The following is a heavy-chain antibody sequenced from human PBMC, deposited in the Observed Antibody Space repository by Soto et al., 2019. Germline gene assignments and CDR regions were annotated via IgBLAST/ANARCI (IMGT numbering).Heavy chain of an antibody. CDR2: ISYDGSNK. Sequence: SLALSCAAFGFTFSSYAMHWVRQAPGKGLEWVAVISYDGSNKYYADSVKGRFTISRGNSKNTLYLQMNSLRAEDTAVYYCARQGRVTYYYDSSGYQPYGMDVWGQGTTVTVSS. CDR1: GFTFSSYA. J-gene: IGHJ6*02. CDR3: ARQGRVTYYYDSSGYQPYGMDV. V-gene: IGHV3-30-3*01. D-gene: IGHD3-22*01.